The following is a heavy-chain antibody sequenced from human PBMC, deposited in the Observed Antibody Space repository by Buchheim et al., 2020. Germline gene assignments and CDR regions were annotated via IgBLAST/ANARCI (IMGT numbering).Heavy chain of an antibody. CDR1: GGSISSGGYY. CDR3: ARERRQWEPHYYGMDV. V-gene: IGHV4-31*03. D-gene: IGHD1-26*01. Sequence: QVQLQESGPGLVKPSQTLSLTCTVSGGSISSGGYYWSWIRQHPGKGLEWIGYIYYSGSTYYNPSLKSRVTITVDMSKNQLSLELSSVTAADTAVYYCARERRQWEPHYYGMDVWGQGTT. CDR2: IYYSGST. J-gene: IGHJ6*02.